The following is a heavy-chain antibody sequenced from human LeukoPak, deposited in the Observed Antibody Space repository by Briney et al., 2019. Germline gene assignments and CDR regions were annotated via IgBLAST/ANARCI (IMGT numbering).Heavy chain of an antibody. CDR1: GFSFSIYW. CDR2: INQDGSEK. J-gene: IGHJ4*02. D-gene: IGHD6-13*01. Sequence: GGSLRLSCVASGFSFSIYWMSWVRQAPGKGLEWVADINQDGSEKYYVDSVMGRFTISKDNDKNSLYLQMNSLRAEDTALYYCARAVSTGTVDYWGQGTLVTVSS. CDR3: ARAVSTGTVDY. V-gene: IGHV3-7*01.